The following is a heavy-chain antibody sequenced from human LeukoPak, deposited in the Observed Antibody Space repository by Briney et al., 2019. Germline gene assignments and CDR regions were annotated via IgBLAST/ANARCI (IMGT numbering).Heavy chain of an antibody. Sequence: PSETLSLTCAVYGGSFSGYYWSWIRQPPGKGLEWIGEINHSGSTNYNPSLKSRVTISVDTSKNPFSLKLSSVTAADTAVYYCARMAARPNDFWNGYYLYYYYMDVSGKGTTVTVSS. J-gene: IGHJ6*03. CDR2: INHSGST. CDR1: GGSFSGYY. D-gene: IGHD3-3*01. CDR3: ARMAARPNDFWNGYYLYYYYMDV. V-gene: IGHV4-34*01.